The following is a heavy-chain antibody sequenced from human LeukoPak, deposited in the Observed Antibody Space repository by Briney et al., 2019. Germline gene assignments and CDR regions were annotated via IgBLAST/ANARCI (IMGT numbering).Heavy chain of an antibody. J-gene: IGHJ6*03. V-gene: IGHV3-11*04. CDR2: ISSSGSPR. D-gene: IGHD6-19*01. CDR1: GFTFSDYY. Sequence: GGSLRLSCAASGFTFSDYYMSWIRQAPGKGLEWVSYISSSGSPRYYADSVKGRFTISRDNAKNSLYLQMNSLRAEDTAVYYCARDPVVGYMDVWGKGTTVTISS. CDR3: ARDPVVGYMDV.